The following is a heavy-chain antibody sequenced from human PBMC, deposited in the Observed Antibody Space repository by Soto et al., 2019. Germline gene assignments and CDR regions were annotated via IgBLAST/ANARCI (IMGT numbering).Heavy chain of an antibody. D-gene: IGHD3-3*01. V-gene: IGHV3-11*01. Sequence: GGSLRLSCAASGFTFSDYYMSWIRQAPGKGLEWVSYISGSGSNIYYADSVKGRFTISRDNAKNSLYLQMNSLRAEDTAVYYCARGTIFGVTNFDYWGQGTLVTVSS. CDR1: GFTFSDYY. J-gene: IGHJ4*02. CDR2: ISGSGSNI. CDR3: ARGTIFGVTNFDY.